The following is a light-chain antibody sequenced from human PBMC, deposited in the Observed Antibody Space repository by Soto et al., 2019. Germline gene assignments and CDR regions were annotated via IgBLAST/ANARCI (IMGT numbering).Light chain of an antibody. CDR2: EVS. J-gene: IGLJ1*01. Sequence: QSALTQPASVSGSPGQSITISCTGTSRDVGDYNYVSWYQQHPGKAPKLIIYEVSDRPSGVSLRFSGSKSGNTASLTISGLQVEDEADYFCSSYTSSSTPYVFGTGTKVTVL. CDR1: SRDVGDYNY. V-gene: IGLV2-14*01. CDR3: SSYTSSSTPYV.